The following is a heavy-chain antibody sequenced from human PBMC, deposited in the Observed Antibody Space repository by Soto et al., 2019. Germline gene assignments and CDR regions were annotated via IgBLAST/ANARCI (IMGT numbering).Heavy chain of an antibody. CDR2: INPKSGGT. CDR1: GYTFTVCY. J-gene: IGHJ4*02. Sequence: ASVKVSCKASGYTFTVCYMHWVRQAPGQGREWMGWINPKSGGTMYPQKFQGRVTMTWDTSISTAYMALTRLRSDDTAVYYCARDLAKGGGSAGFDYWGQGXLVTVYS. CDR3: ARDLAKGGGSAGFDY. V-gene: IGHV1-2*02. D-gene: IGHD1-26*01.